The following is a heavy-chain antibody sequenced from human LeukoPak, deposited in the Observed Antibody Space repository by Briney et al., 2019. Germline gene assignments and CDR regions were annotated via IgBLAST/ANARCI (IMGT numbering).Heavy chain of an antibody. Sequence: GGSLRLSCAASGVTFSNYGIHWVRQAPGKGLEWVSAISGSGGSTYYADSVKGRFTISRDNSKNTLYLQMNSLRAGDTAVYYCAKAMGATLFDYWGQGTLVTVSS. J-gene: IGHJ4*02. V-gene: IGHV3-23*01. CDR2: ISGSGGST. CDR3: AKAMGATLFDY. D-gene: IGHD1-26*01. CDR1: GVTFSNYG.